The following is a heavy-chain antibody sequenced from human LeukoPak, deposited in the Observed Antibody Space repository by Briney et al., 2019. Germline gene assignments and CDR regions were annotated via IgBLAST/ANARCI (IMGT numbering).Heavy chain of an antibody. CDR1: GFTFGDYG. V-gene: IGHV3-49*03. CDR2: IRSTPYGGTP. CDR3: ARGILTGGRYYFDY. D-gene: IGHD3-9*01. Sequence: GGSLRLSCTASGFTFGDYGMTWFRQVPGKGLEWVGFIRSTPYGGTPEYAASVKGRFSISRADSKSIAYLQMNSLEIEDTAVYYCARGILTGGRYYFDYWGQGTLVTVSS. J-gene: IGHJ4*02.